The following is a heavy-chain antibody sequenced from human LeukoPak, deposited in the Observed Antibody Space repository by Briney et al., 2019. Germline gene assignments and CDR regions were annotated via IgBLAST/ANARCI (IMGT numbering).Heavy chain of an antibody. Sequence: GGSLRLSCAASGFTFSSYAMHWVRQAPGKGLEWVGVISYDGSNKYYADSVKGRFTISRDNSKNTLYLQMNSLRAEDTAVYYCAGSSSPRNFDYWGQGTLVTVSS. D-gene: IGHD6-6*01. CDR1: GFTFSSYA. CDR3: AGSSSPRNFDY. V-gene: IGHV3-30-3*01. J-gene: IGHJ4*02. CDR2: ISYDGSNK.